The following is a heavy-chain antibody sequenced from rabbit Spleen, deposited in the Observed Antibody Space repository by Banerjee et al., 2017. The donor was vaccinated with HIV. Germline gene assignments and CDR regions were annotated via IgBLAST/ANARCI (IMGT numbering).Heavy chain of an antibody. CDR3: ARDTGSSFSSYGMDL. V-gene: IGHV1S40*01. J-gene: IGHJ6*01. Sequence: QSLEESGGDLVKPGASLTLTCTASGFSFSSRYYMCWVRQAPGKGLEWIACIDAGSSGFTYFATWAKGRFTISKISSTTVTLQMTRLTAADTATYFCARDTGSSFSSYGMDLWGQGTLVTVS. D-gene: IGHD8-1*01. CDR2: IDAGSSGFT. CDR1: GFSFSSRYY.